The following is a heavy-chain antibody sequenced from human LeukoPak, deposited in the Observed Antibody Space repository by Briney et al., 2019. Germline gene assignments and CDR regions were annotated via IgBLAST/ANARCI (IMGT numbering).Heavy chain of an antibody. Sequence: GGSLRLSCAASGFTFSSYSMNWVRQAPGKGLEWVSSISSSSSYIYYADSVKGRFTISRDNAKNTLYLQMNSLRAEDTAVYYCARCPDIPWWPASPDYWGQGTLVTVSS. J-gene: IGHJ4*02. CDR1: GFTFSSYS. CDR3: ARCPDIPWWPASPDY. D-gene: IGHD2-8*02. CDR2: ISSSSSYI. V-gene: IGHV3-21*01.